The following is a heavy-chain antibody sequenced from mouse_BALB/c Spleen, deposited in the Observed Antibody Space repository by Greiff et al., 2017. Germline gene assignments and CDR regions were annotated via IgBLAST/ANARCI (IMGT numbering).Heavy chain of an antibody. J-gene: IGHJ2*01. CDR1: GFAFSSYD. D-gene: IGHD1-1*01. CDR3: ARLDYGSSSGY. V-gene: IGHV5-12-1*01. Sequence: EVKLMESGGGLVKPGGSLKLSCAASGFAFSSYDMSWVRQTPEKRLEWVAYISSGGGSTYYPDTVKGRFTISRDNAKNTLYLQMSSLKSEDTAMYYCARLDYGSSSGYWGQGTTLTVSS. CDR2: ISSGGGST.